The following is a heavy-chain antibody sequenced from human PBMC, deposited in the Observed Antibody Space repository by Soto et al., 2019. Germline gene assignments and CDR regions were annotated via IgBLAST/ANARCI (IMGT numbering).Heavy chain of an antibody. J-gene: IGHJ4*02. D-gene: IGHD3-22*01. CDR1: GFTFSYYA. CDR2: ISYDGSDN. CDR3: VRDRGHNSSYYELFDY. V-gene: IGHV3-30-3*01. Sequence: QVQLVDSGGGVVQPGRSLRLSCVASGFTFSYYAMHWVRQAPGKGLEWVAVISYDGSDNQYADSVKGRFTISRDNSKNTLYLQMNSLRPEDTAVYFCVRDRGHNSSYYELFDYWGQGTLVAVSS.